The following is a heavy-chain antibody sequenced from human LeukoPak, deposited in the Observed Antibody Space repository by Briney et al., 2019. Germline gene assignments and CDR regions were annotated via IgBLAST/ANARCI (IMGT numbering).Heavy chain of an antibody. D-gene: IGHD6-6*01. J-gene: IGHJ4*02. CDR1: GDSISSYY. Sequence: SETLSLTCTVSGDSISSYYWTWIRQPPGKGLEWIGYIYYTGRTNYNPSLNSRVTISVDTSKNQFSLKLTSVTAADTAVYYCARETAELGRSFDYWGQGAQVTVSS. CDR3: ARETAELGRSFDY. V-gene: IGHV4-59*12. CDR2: IYYTGRT.